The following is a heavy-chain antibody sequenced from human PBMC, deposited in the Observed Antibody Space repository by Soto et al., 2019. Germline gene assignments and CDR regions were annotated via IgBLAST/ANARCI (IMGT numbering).Heavy chain of an antibody. D-gene: IGHD2-21*01. CDR2: VNAGNDNT. Sequence: QVHLVQSGAEVKQPGASVKVSCKTSGYTFTNNVIHWVRQAPGQRLEWMGWVNAGNDNTKWSGEYQGRLTLTKDTDPTTDYMELSRLTYEDTAIYCCAREVAHCYSRFEYWGQGTLVTVSS. CDR3: AREVAHCYSRFEY. J-gene: IGHJ4*02. V-gene: IGHV1-3*01. CDR1: GYTFTNNV.